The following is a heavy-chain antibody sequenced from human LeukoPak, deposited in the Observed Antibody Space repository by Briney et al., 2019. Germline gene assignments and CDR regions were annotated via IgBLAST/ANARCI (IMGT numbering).Heavy chain of an antibody. V-gene: IGHV3-21*01. J-gene: IGHJ4*02. D-gene: IGHD3-22*01. CDR1: GFTFSSYS. CDR3: ARFHDSSGYYQFDY. CDR2: ISSSSSYI. Sequence: GGSLRLSCAASGFTFSSYSMNWVRQAPGKGLEWVSSISSSSSYIYYADSVKGRFTISRDNAKNSLYLQMNSLRAEDTAVYYCARFHDSSGYYQFDYWGQGTLVTVSS.